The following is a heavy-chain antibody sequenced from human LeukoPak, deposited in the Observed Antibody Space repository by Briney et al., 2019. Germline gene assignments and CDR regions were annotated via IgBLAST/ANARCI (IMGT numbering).Heavy chain of an antibody. V-gene: IGHV5-51*01. CDR1: GYTFTSYW. CDR3: AIAADGTGYFGY. J-gene: IGHJ4*02. CDR2: FSPGNSDT. D-gene: IGHD6-13*01. Sequence: GESLKISCKGSGYTFTSYWVGWVRPMPGEGLEWMGLFSPGNSDTRYSPSFQGQVTISADRSITTAYLQWGSLKASDTAIYYCAIAADGTGYFGYWGQGTLVTVSS.